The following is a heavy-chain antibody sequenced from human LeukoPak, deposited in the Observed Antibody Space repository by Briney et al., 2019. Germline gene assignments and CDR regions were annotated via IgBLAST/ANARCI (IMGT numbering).Heavy chain of an antibody. CDR1: GGSISSYY. CDR3: ARGGWFLYWYFDL. Sequence: SETLSLTCTVSGGSISSYYWSWIRQPAGKGLEWIGRIYTSGTTHYNPSLKSRVTMSVDTSKNQFSLKLSSVTAADTAVYYCARGGWFLYWYFDLWGRGTLVTVSS. V-gene: IGHV4-4*07. CDR2: IYTSGTT. D-gene: IGHD6-19*01. J-gene: IGHJ2*01.